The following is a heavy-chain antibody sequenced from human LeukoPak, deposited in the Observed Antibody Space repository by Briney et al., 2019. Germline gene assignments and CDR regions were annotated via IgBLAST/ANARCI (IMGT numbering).Heavy chain of an antibody. CDR2: IYSGGST. Sequence: PGGSLRLSSAAPGFTVGSNYMSWVRQAPGKGLEWVSIIYSGGSTFYADSVKGRFTISRDNSKNTLYLQMNSLRAEDTAVYYCARGGSYLSAFDIWGQGTMVTVSS. CDR3: ARGGSYLSAFDI. J-gene: IGHJ3*02. V-gene: IGHV3-53*01. CDR1: GFTVGSNY. D-gene: IGHD1-26*01.